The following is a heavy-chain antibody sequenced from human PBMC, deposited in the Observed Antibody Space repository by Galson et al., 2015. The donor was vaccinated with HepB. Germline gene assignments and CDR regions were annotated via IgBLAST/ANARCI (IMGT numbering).Heavy chain of an antibody. D-gene: IGHD3-22*01. Sequence: SLRLSCAASGFTVSSNYMSWVRQAPGKGLEWVSVIYSGGSTYYADSVKGRFTISRDNSKNTLYLQMNSLRAEDTAVYYCAKVSDSSGYYDYYYYGMDVWGQGTTVTVSS. V-gene: IGHV3-53*05. J-gene: IGHJ6*02. CDR2: IYSGGST. CDR1: GFTVSSNY. CDR3: AKVSDSSGYYDYYYYGMDV.